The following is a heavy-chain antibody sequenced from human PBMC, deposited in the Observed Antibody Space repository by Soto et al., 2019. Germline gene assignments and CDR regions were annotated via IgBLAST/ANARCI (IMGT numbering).Heavy chain of an antibody. CDR1: GGTFSSYT. CDR2: IIPILGIA. V-gene: IGHV1-69*02. CDR3: ARVQGRYYDFWSGQDWFDP. D-gene: IGHD3-3*01. Sequence: SVKVSCKASGGTFSSYTISWVRQAPEQGLEWMGRIIPILGIANYAQKFQGRVTITADKSTSTAYMELSSLRSEDTAVYYCARVQGRYYDFWSGQDWFDPWGQGTLVTVSS. J-gene: IGHJ5*02.